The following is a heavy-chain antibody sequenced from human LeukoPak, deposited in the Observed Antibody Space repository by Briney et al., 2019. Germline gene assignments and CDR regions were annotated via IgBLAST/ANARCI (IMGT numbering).Heavy chain of an antibody. CDR1: GGSFSGYY. D-gene: IGHD6-19*01. V-gene: IGHV4-34*01. CDR3: GRARRAVPGIFGFDP. CDR2: SNHSGST. Sequence: SETLSLTCAVYGGSFSGYYWSWIRQPPGKGLEWIGESNHSGSTNYNPSLKSRVTISVDTSKNQFSLKLSSVTAADTAVYYCGRARRAVPGIFGFDPWGQGTLVTVSS. J-gene: IGHJ5*02.